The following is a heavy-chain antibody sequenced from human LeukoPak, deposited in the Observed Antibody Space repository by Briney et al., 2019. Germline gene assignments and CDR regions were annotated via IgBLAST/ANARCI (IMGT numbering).Heavy chain of an antibody. CDR3: ARHANKLWFGDP. J-gene: IGHJ5*02. D-gene: IGHD3-10*01. CDR1: GYSISSGYY. CDR2: INHSGST. Sequence: SETLSLTCTVSGYSISSGYYWSWIRQPPGKGLEWIGEINHSGSTNYNPSLKSRVTISVDTSKNQFSLKLSSVTAADTAVYYCARHANKLWFGDPWGQGTLVTVSS. V-gene: IGHV4-38-2*02.